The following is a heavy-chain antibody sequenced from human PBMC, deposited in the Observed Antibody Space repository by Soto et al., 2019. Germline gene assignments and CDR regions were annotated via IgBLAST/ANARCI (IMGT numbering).Heavy chain of an antibody. V-gene: IGHV1-69*01. CDR3: ARGVDYYDSSGYYPLVY. D-gene: IGHD3-22*01. J-gene: IGHJ4*02. Sequence: QVQLVQSGAEVKKPGSSVKVSCKASGGTFSSYAISWVRQAPGQGLEWMGGIIPIFGTANYAQKLQGRVTITADESTSTAYMELSSLRSEDTAVYYCARGVDYYDSSGYYPLVYWGQGTLVTVSS. CDR2: IIPIFGTA. CDR1: GGTFSSYA.